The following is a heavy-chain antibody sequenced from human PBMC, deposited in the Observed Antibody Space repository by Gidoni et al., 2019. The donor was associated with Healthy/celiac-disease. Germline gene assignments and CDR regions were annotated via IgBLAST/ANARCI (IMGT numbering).Heavy chain of an antibody. J-gene: IGHJ3*02. CDR1: GHSFTSYW. D-gene: IGHD3-22*01. CDR2: IYPGDSDT. V-gene: IGHV5-51*01. CDR3: ARRYYYDSSGLYAFDI. Sequence: EVQLVQSGAEVKKPGESLKISCKGSGHSFTSYWIGWVRQVPGKGLEWMGIIYPGDSDTRYSPSFQGQVTISADKSISTAYLQWSSLKASDTAMYYCARRYYYDSSGLYAFDIWGQGTMVTVSS.